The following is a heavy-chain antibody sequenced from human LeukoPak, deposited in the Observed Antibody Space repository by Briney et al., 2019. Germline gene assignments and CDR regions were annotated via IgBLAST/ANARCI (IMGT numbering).Heavy chain of an antibody. Sequence: PGGSLRLSCAASGFTFSSYAMSWVRQAPGKGLEWVSLISSSGDSAYFADSVKGRFTISRDNSRNTLYLQMSSLRAEGTALYYCVTTLRSFDSPFDYWGQGTLVTVSS. J-gene: IGHJ4*02. V-gene: IGHV3-23*01. CDR1: GFTFSSYA. CDR2: ISSSGDSA. D-gene: IGHD3-9*01. CDR3: VTTLRSFDSPFDY.